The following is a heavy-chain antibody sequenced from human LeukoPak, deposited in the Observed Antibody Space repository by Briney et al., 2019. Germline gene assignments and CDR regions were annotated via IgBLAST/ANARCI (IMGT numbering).Heavy chain of an antibody. Sequence: GASVKVSCKASGYTFTSYAMNWVRQAPGQGLEWMGWINTNTGNPTYAQGFTGRFVFSLNTSVSTAYLQISSLKAEDTAVFYCATFAVAGTKFAFDIWGQGTMVTVSS. CDR3: ATFAVAGTKFAFDI. V-gene: IGHV7-4-1*02. CDR1: GYTFTSYA. J-gene: IGHJ3*02. D-gene: IGHD6-19*01. CDR2: INTNTGNP.